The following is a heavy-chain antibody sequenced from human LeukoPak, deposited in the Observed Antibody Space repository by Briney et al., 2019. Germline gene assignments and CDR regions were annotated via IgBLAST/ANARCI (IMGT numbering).Heavy chain of an antibody. J-gene: IGHJ4*02. V-gene: IGHV4-59*01. Sequence: SETLSLTCTVSGGSISSYYWSWIRQPPGKGLELIGYMYDSGSTNYNPSLKSRVTISVDTSKNQFSLRLSSVTAADAAVYYCARHGGSYTFDFWGQGVLVTVSS. CDR3: ARHGGSYTFDF. CDR1: GGSISSYY. D-gene: IGHD1-26*01. CDR2: MYDSGST.